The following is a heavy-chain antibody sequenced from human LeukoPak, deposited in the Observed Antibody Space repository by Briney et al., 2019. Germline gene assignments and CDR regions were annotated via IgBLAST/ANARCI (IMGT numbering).Heavy chain of an antibody. Sequence: PGGSLRLSCAASGFTFSSYGMHWVRQAPGKGLEWVAVIWYDESNKYYADSVKGRFTISRDNSKNTLYLQMNSLRAEDTAVYYCAKDYYDSSGFDYWGQGTLVTVSS. CDR2: IWYDESNK. V-gene: IGHV3-33*03. CDR1: GFTFSSYG. D-gene: IGHD3-22*01. J-gene: IGHJ4*02. CDR3: AKDYYDSSGFDY.